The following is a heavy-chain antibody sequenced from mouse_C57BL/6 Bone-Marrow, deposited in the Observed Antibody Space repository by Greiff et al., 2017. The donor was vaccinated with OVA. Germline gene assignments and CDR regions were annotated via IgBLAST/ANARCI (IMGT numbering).Heavy chain of an antibody. CDR2: ISNGGGST. CDR1: GFTFSDYY. V-gene: IGHV5-12*01. D-gene: IGHD1-1*01. J-gene: IGHJ4*01. Sequence: EVQRVESGGGLVQPGGSLKLSCAASGFTFSDYYMYWVRQTPEQRLEWVAYISNGGGSTYYPDTVKGRFTISRDNAKNTLYLQMSRLKSEDTAMYYCARPSGSSFYYAMDYWGQGTSVTVSA. CDR3: ARPSGSSFYYAMDY.